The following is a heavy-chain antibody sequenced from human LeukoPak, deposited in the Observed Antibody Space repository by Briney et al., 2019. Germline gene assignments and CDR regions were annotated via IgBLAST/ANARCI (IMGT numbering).Heavy chain of an antibody. J-gene: IGHJ1*01. V-gene: IGHV3-53*05. Sequence: GGSLRLSCVGSGFTFSSNFMSWVRQAPGKGLEWVSDLYNDAFDNATTYADSVKGRFTISRDNPQKTLNLQMNSLRAEDTGMYYCGREIGGGLHYFHSWGQGPPVTVSS. D-gene: IGHD1-26*01. CDR1: GFTFSSNF. CDR2: LYNDAFDNAT. CDR3: GREIGGGLHYFHS.